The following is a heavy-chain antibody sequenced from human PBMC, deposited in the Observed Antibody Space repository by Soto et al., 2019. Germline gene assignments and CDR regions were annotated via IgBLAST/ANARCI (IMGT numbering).Heavy chain of an antibody. D-gene: IGHD2-2*02. V-gene: IGHV4-59*02. J-gene: IGHJ4*02. Sequence: SGTVCLSGADAEGAVXSDYWSWIRQPPGKGLEWIGYIYYSGSTNYNPSLKSRVTISVDTSKNQFSLKLSSVTATDTAVYYCARGYCSSTSCYNFDYWGQGTLVTVSS. CDR1: EGAVXSDY. CDR3: ARGYCSSTSCYNFDY. CDR2: IYYSGST.